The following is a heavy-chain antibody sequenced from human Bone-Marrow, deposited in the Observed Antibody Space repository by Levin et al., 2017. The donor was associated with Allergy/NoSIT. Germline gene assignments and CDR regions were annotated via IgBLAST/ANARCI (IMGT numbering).Heavy chain of an antibody. CDR1: GDSISSSDYY. J-gene: IGHJ4*02. D-gene: IGHD3-10*01. V-gene: IGHV4-30-4*01. CDR3: HYYGSGTYNNGIPVYFDF. Sequence: SETLSLTCTVSGDSISSSDYYWSWIRQPPGKGLEWIGYIYYSGSTYYNPSLKSRAIISVDTSKSQFSLKLTSVTATDTAVYYCHYYGSGTYNNGIPVYFDFWGQGTLVTVSS. CDR2: IYYSGST.